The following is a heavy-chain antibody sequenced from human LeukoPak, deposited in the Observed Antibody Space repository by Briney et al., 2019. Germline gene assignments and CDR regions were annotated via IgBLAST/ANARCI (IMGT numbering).Heavy chain of an antibody. CDR3: ARIRDGYNDAYDL. J-gene: IGHJ3*01. Sequence: ASVKVSCKASGYTFTSYYMHWVRQAPGQGLEWRGIINPSGGSTSYAQKFQGRVTMTRDMSTSTVYMELSSLRSEDTAIYYCARIRDGYNDAYDLWGQGTVVTVPS. CDR1: GYTFTSYY. V-gene: IGHV1-46*01. D-gene: IGHD5-24*01. CDR2: INPSGGST.